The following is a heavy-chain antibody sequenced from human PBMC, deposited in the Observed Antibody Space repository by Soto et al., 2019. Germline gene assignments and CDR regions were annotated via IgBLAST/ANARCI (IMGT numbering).Heavy chain of an antibody. Sequence: GSLRLSCAASGFTFSSYAMHWVRQAPGKGLEWVAVISYDGSNKYYADSVKGRFTISRDNSKNTLYLQMNSLRAEDTAVYYCARAAGYSSSSASLDYWGQGTLVTVSS. D-gene: IGHD6-13*01. CDR3: ARAAGYSSSSASLDY. CDR1: GFTFSSYA. J-gene: IGHJ4*02. V-gene: IGHV3-30-3*01. CDR2: ISYDGSNK.